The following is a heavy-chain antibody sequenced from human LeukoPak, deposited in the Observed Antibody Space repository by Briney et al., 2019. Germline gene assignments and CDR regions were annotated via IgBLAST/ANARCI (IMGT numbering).Heavy chain of an antibody. D-gene: IGHD4-23*01. Sequence: ASVKLSCKASGYTFTGYYMDWVRQAPGQGLEWMGWINPNSGGKNYAHKFQGRVTMTRDTSISTAYMELSRLRSDDTAVYYCARVGPGTVVTGNYDYWGQGTLVTVSS. J-gene: IGHJ4*02. V-gene: IGHV1-2*07. CDR1: GYTFTGYY. CDR3: ARVGPGTVVTGNYDY. CDR2: INPNSGGK.